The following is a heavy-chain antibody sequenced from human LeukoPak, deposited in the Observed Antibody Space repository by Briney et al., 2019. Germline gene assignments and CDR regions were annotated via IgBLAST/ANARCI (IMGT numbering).Heavy chain of an antibody. CDR1: GFTFSNYE. J-gene: IGHJ4*02. V-gene: IGHV3-48*03. CDR3: ARETIDCGGDCYDY. CDR2: ISTDGTKT. Sequence: GGSLRLSCAASGFTFSNYEMNWVRQAPGKGLEWVSYISTDGTKTYYAGSVKGRFTISRDNAKNSLYLQMNSLRADDTAVYDCARETIDCGGDCYDYWGQGTLATVSS. D-gene: IGHD2-21*01.